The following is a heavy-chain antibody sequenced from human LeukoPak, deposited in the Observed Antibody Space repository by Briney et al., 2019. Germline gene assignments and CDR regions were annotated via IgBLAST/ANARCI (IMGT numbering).Heavy chain of an antibody. Sequence: GGSLRLSCAASGFIFSSYSMNWVRQAPGKGLEWVSYISSSSSTIYYADSVKGRFTISRDNAKNSLYLQMNSLRDEDTAVYYCARGLLSSTRRNNWFDPWGQGTLVTVSS. D-gene: IGHD2-2*01. CDR2: ISSSSSTI. J-gene: IGHJ5*02. CDR1: GFIFSSYS. CDR3: ARGLLSSTRRNNWFDP. V-gene: IGHV3-48*02.